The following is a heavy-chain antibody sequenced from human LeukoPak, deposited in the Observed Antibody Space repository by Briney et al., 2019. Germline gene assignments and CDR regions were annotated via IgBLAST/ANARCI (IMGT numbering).Heavy chain of an antibody. Sequence: SETLSLTCTVSGGSVSSTTYFWSGMRQPPGKGVEWIASINYSGSTYYNPSLKSRVTISVDTSDNQVSLKLSSVTAADTAVYYCARYVVYGSGKYYFDHWGQGTLVTVSS. CDR2: INYSGST. CDR1: GGSVSSTTYF. J-gene: IGHJ4*02. CDR3: ARYVVYGSGKYYFDH. D-gene: IGHD3-10*01. V-gene: IGHV4-39*01.